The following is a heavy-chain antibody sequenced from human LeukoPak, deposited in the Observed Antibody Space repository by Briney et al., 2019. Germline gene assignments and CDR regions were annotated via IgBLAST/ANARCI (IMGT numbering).Heavy chain of an antibody. D-gene: IGHD1-14*01. Sequence: TGGSLRLSCAGSGFTFSTYWMTWVRQAPGKGLEWVATIKEDASEIYYADSVKGRFTISRDNAKNSLHLLMNSLIAEDTAMYYCARARIDYWGQGTLVTVSS. J-gene: IGHJ4*02. CDR3: ARARIDY. CDR2: IKEDASEI. CDR1: GFTFSTYW. V-gene: IGHV3-7*04.